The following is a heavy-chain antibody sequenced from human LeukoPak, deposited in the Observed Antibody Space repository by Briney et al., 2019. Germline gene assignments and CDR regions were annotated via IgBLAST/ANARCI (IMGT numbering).Heavy chain of an antibody. CDR2: INPSGGST. J-gene: IGHJ4*02. Sequence: GASVKVSCKASGYTFTSHHMHWVRQAPGQGLEWMGIINPSGGSTNYAQKFQGRVTMTRDMSTSTVYMELSSLRSEDTAAYYCTTDYYYDSSGSYYTIDYWGQGTLVTVSS. CDR3: TTDYYYDSSGSYYTIDY. V-gene: IGHV1-46*01. D-gene: IGHD3-22*01. CDR1: GYTFTSHH.